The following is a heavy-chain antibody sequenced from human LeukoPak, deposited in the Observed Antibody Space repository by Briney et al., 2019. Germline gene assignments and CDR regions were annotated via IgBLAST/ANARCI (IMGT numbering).Heavy chain of an antibody. J-gene: IGHJ4*02. CDR3: ARDGDLYSYGEFFDY. CDR1: GFTFSNYA. Sequence: PGVSLSRSSAASGFTFSNYAMHWVRQAPGNGRKGVAVISYDGSNKYYTDSVKGRFTISRANSKNTLYLQMNRLRAEDTAVYYCARDGDLYSYGEFFDYWGQGTLVTVSS. CDR2: ISYDGSNK. V-gene: IGHV3-30-3*01. D-gene: IGHD5-18*01.